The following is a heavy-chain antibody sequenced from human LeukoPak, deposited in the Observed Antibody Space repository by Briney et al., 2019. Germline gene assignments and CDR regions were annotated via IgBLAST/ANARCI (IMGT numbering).Heavy chain of an antibody. J-gene: IGHJ6*03. D-gene: IGHD2-15*01. V-gene: IGHV1-69*05. CDR3: ARVVVAAISYYYYMDV. CDR2: IIPIFGTA. CDR1: GGTFSSYA. Sequence: ASVKVSFKASGGTFSSYAISWVRQAPGQGLEWMGGIIPIFGTANYAQKFQGRVTITTDESTSTAYMELSSLRSEDTAVYYCARVVVAAISYYYYMDVWGKGTTVTVSS.